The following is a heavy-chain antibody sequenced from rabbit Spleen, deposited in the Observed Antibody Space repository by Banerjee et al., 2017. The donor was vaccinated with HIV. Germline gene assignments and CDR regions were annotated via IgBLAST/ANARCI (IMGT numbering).Heavy chain of an antibody. CDR1: GFSFSINYW. CDR3: VKSIDGGSGYVAFQL. CDR2: IYAGSSSST. D-gene: IGHD6-1*01. V-gene: IGHV1S45*01. J-gene: IGHJ4*01. Sequence: QEQLEESGGDLVKPEGSLTLTCTASGFSFSINYWICWVRQAPGKGLEWIACIYAGSSSSTYYASWAKGRFTISKTSSTTVTLQMTSLTAADTATYSCVKSIDGGSGYVAFQLWGPGTLVTVS.